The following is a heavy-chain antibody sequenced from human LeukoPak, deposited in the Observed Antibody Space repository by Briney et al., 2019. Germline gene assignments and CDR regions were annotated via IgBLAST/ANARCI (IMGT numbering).Heavy chain of an antibody. D-gene: IGHD3-9*01. J-gene: IGHJ3*02. Sequence: SVKVSCKASGGTFSSCAISWVRQAPGQGLEWMGRIIPIFGTANYAQKFQGRVTITTDESTSTAYMELSSLRSEDTAVYYCAREVPCVGYDTQCRGVFDIWGQGTMVTVSS. CDR1: GGTFSSCA. CDR3: AREVPCVGYDTQCRGVFDI. V-gene: IGHV1-69*05. CDR2: IIPIFGTA.